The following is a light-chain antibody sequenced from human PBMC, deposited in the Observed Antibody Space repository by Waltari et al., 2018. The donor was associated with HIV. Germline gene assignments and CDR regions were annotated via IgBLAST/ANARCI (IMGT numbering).Light chain of an antibody. Sequence: QTVVTQEPSFSVSPGGTVTLTCGLNSGSVSTNYYPSWFQQTPGQAPRTLLSSPSTRSSGVPDCCSGSILGNKAALTSTGARADDESYYYCVLFSGGGTSVGFGGGTKLTVL. CDR1: SGSVSTNYY. V-gene: IGLV8-61*02. J-gene: IGLJ2*01. CDR3: VLFSGGGTSVG. CDR2: SPS.